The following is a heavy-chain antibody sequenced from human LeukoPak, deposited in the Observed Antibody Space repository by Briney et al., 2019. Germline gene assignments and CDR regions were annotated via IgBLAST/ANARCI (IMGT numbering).Heavy chain of an antibody. V-gene: IGHV3-21*01. CDR1: GFTFSSYT. CDR3: ARNAITIFGVADPALNWFDP. Sequence: GGSLRLSCAASGFTFSSYTMNWVRQAPGKGLEWVSSISSSSSYIYYADSVKGRFTISRDNAKNSLYLQMNSLRAEDTAVYYCARNAITIFGVADPALNWFDPWGQGTLVTVSS. J-gene: IGHJ5*02. CDR2: ISSSSSYI. D-gene: IGHD3-3*01.